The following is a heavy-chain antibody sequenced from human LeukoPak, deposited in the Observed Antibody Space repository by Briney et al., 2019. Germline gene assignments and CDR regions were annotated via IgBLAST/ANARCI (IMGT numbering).Heavy chain of an antibody. CDR2: IYYSGYT. CDR3: ARTTMVRGTYYMDV. J-gene: IGHJ6*03. Sequence: SETLSLTCTVSGGSISSYYWSWIRQPPGKGLEWIGCIYYSGYTNYTSSLKSRVTISVDTSKNQFSLKLSSVTAADTAVYYCARTTMVRGTYYMDVWGKGTTVTVSS. D-gene: IGHD3-10*01. V-gene: IGHV4-59*01. CDR1: GGSISSYY.